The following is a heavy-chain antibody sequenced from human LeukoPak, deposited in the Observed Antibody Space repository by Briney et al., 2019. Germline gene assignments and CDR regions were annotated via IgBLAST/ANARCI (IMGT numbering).Heavy chain of an antibody. CDR3: ARGPDSGSYYAWFDP. J-gene: IGHJ5*02. V-gene: IGHV4-34*01. Sequence: SETLSLTCAVYGGSITGYYWSWIRQPPGKGLEWNGEINHSGSTNYNPSLMSRVTISVDTSKNQFYLRLSSATAADTAVYYCARGPDSGSYYAWFDPWGQGTLDTVSS. CDR2: INHSGST. CDR1: GGSITGYY. D-gene: IGHD1-26*01.